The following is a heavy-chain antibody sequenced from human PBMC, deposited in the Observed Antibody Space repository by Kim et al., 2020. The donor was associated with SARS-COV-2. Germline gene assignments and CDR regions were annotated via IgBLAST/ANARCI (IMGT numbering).Heavy chain of an antibody. Sequence: GGSLRLSCAASGFTLSSYSMNWVRQAPGKGLEWVSSISSSSSYIYHADSVKGRFTISRDNAKNTLYLQMNSLRAEDTAVYYCAVKRPYGDYSLDVDLRGRGTLVTVSS. CDR1: GFTLSSYS. V-gene: IGHV3-21*04. D-gene: IGHD4-17*01. CDR2: ISSSSSYI. CDR3: AVKRPYGDYSLDVDL. J-gene: IGHJ2*01.